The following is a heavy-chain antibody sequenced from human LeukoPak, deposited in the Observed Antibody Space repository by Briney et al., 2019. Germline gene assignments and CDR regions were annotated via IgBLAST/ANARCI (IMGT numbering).Heavy chain of an antibody. J-gene: IGHJ4*02. CDR2: IKQDGAEK. D-gene: IGHD1-26*01. CDR3: AAGNYFDS. CDR1: GFSFSSYG. Sequence: PGRSLRLSCAASGFSFSSYGMNWVRQAPGKGLEWVANIKQDGAEKYYVDSVKGRFTISRDNAKNSLYLQMNRLRAEDTAVYYCAAGNYFDSWGQGTLVAVSS. V-gene: IGHV3-7*01.